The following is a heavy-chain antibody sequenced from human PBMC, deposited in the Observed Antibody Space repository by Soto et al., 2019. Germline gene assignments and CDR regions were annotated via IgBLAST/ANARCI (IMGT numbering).Heavy chain of an antibody. CDR1: GFTFSGSS. J-gene: IGHJ6*02. CDR3: TSSGVVPAAMFVYYYGMDV. V-gene: IGHV3-73*01. Sequence: GWSLRLSCSAAGFTFSGSSRQWVRQASGKGLERVGRIRSKANSYATAYAASGKGRFTISRDDSKNTAYLQMNSLQTEDTAVYYCTSSGVVPAAMFVYYYGMDVWGQGTTVSVSS. CDR2: IRSKANSYAT. D-gene: IGHD2-2*01.